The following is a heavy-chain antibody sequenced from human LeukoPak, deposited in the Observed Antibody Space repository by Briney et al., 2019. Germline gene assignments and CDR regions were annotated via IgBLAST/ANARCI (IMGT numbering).Heavy chain of an antibody. Sequence: PGGSLRLSCAPSGFTFSSYAMSWVRQAPGEGLEWVSTITGSGGRTYYADSVEGRFTISRDNSKNTLYLQMNSLRAEDTAVYYCAKGRLVVTALDYWGQGTLVTVSS. D-gene: IGHD2-21*02. CDR2: ITGSGGRT. V-gene: IGHV3-23*01. J-gene: IGHJ4*02. CDR3: AKGRLVVTALDY. CDR1: GFTFSSYA.